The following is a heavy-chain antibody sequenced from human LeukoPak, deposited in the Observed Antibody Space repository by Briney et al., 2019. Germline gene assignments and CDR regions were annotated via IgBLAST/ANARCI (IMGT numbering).Heavy chain of an antibody. CDR1: GGSGGSISSSNY. V-gene: IGHV4-30-4*01. CDR2: IYYSGST. J-gene: IGHJ4*02. Sequence: SETLSLTCAVSGGSGGSISSSNYWSWVRQPPGKGLEWIGYIYYSGSTYYNPSLKSRVTISVDTSKNQFSLKLSSVTAADTAVYYCARSKGYGDYTQFDYWGQGTLVTVSS. D-gene: IGHD4-17*01. CDR3: ARSKGYGDYTQFDY.